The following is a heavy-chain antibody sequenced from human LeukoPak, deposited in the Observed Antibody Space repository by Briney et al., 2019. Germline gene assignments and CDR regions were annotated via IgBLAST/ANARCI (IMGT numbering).Heavy chain of an antibody. Sequence: GGSLRLSCAASGFTFSSYGMHWVRQAPGKGLEWVAVIWYDGSNKYYADSVKGRFTISRDNSKNTLYLQMNSLRAEDTAVYYCAREKYSSSSTLDYWGQGTLVTVSS. D-gene: IGHD6-6*01. V-gene: IGHV3-33*01. CDR2: IWYDGSNK. CDR3: AREKYSSSSTLDY. J-gene: IGHJ4*02. CDR1: GFTFSSYG.